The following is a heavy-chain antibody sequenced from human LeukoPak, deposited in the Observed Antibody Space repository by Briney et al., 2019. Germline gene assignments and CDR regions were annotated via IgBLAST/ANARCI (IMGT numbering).Heavy chain of an antibody. CDR1: GFTFSSYW. J-gene: IGHJ4*02. CDR2: IKQDGSEK. Sequence: GGSLRLSCAASGFTFSSYWMTWVRQAPGKGLEWVANIKQDGSEKYYVDSVKGRFTISRDNAKSSLFLQMDSLRAEDTAVYYCARAIGKSEGYWGQGTLVTVSS. D-gene: IGHD4-23*01. CDR3: ARAIGKSEGY. V-gene: IGHV3-7*01.